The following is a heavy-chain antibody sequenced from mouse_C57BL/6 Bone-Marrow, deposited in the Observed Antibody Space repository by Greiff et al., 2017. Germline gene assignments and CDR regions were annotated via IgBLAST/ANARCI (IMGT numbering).Heavy chain of an antibody. D-gene: IGHD1-1*01. CDR1: GFNIKDDY. V-gene: IGHV14-4*01. CDR3: TTYYGSSYWYFDV. Sequence: VQLQQSGAELVRPGASVKLSCTASGFNIKDDYMHWVKQRPEQGLEWIGWIDPENGDTEYASKFQGKATITADTSSNKAYLQLSSLTSEDTAVYYCTTYYGSSYWYFDVWGTGTTVTVSS. CDR2: IDPENGDT. J-gene: IGHJ1*03.